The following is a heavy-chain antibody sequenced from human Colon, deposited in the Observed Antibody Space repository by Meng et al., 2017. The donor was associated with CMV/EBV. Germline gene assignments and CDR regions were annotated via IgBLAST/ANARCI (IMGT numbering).Heavy chain of an antibody. CDR1: GFTSSNYW. CDR2: IKEDGSEK. J-gene: IGHJ4*02. Sequence: GSLRLSCAASGFTSSNYWMSWVRQAPGKGLGWVANIKEDGSEKYYVDSVKGRFTISRDNAKNSLYLQMNSLRADDTAVYYCARRTLFSSGWNAFDYWGQGTLVTVSS. CDR3: ARRTLFSSGWNAFDY. D-gene: IGHD6-19*01. V-gene: IGHV3-7*01.